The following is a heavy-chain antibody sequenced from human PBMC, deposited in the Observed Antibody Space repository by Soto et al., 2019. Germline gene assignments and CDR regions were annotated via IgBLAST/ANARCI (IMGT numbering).Heavy chain of an antibody. V-gene: IGHV5-10-1*01. J-gene: IGHJ4*02. D-gene: IGHD3-22*01. CDR3: ARQIYDSDTGPNFQYYFDS. CDR2: IDPSDSQT. Sequence: GSLKISCKGSGYSFAGYWTTWVRQKPGKGLEWMGRIDPSDSQTYYSPSFRGHVTISVTKSITTVFLQWSSLRASDTAMYYCARQIYDSDTGPNFQYYFDSWGQGTPVTVSS. CDR1: GYSFAGYW.